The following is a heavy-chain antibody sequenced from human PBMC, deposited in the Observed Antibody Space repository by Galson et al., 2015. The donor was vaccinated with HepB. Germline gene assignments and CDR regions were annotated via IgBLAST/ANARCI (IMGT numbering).Heavy chain of an antibody. Sequence: SLRPSCAASGFIFSSSWMHWVRQAPGEGLVWVSRINRDGSTTNYADSVKGRFTISRDNGKNTLYLQMNSLRAEDTAVYYCARGDGGHFDYWGQGTLVTVSS. J-gene: IGHJ4*02. V-gene: IGHV3-74*01. CDR3: ARGDGGHFDY. D-gene: IGHD3-16*01. CDR2: INRDGSTT. CDR1: GFIFSSSW.